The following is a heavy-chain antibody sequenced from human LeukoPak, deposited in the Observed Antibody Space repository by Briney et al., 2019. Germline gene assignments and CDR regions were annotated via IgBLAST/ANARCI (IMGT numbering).Heavy chain of an antibody. CDR3: ARGYSYGYLEEEYAFDI. CDR2: IIPIFGTA. V-gene: IGHV1-69*13. CDR1: GGTFSSYA. Sequence: EASVKVSCKASGGTFSSYAISWVRQAPGQGLEWMGGIIPIFGTANYAQKFQGRVTITADESTSTAYMELSSLRSEDTAVYYCARGYSYGYLEEEYAFDIWGQGTMVTVSS. J-gene: IGHJ3*02. D-gene: IGHD5-18*01.